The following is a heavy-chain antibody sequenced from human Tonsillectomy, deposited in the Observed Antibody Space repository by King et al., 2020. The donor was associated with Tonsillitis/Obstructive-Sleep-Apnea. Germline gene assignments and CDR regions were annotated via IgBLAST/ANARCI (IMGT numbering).Heavy chain of an antibody. V-gene: IGHV3-13*04. J-gene: IGHJ3*02. Sequence: EVQLVESGGGLVQPGGSLRLSCAASGFTFSSYDMPWVRQATGKGLEWVSAIGTAGDTYYPGSVKGRFTISRENAKNSLYLQMNSLRAGDTAVYYCARDSGGYSGTYYAFDIWGQGTMVIVSS. CDR2: IGTAGDT. CDR3: ARDSGGYSGTYYAFDI. D-gene: IGHD1-26*01. CDR1: GFTFSSYD.